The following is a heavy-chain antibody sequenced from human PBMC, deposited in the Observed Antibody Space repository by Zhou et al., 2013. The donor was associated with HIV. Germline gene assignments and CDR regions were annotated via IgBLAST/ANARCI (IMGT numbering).Heavy chain of an antibody. D-gene: IGHD3-9*01. CDR2: INPNSGNT. V-gene: IGHV1-8*01. CDR1: GYTFSSYD. J-gene: IGHJ3*02. Sequence: QVQLVQSGAEVKKPGASVKVSCEASGYTFSSYDINWVRQASGQGLEWMGWINPNSGNTGSAQKFQGRFIVTRNISISAVYMELSSLRSEDTAVYYCTSRPHLGDYKRGAFDIWGQGTLVTVSS. CDR3: TSRPHLGDYKRGAFDI.